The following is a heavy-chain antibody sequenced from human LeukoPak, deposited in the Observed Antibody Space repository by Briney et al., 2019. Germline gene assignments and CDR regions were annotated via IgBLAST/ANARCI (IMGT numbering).Heavy chain of an antibody. CDR3: AKGAARGVGATKGIDY. D-gene: IGHD1-26*01. V-gene: IGHV3-9*03. Sequence: PGGSLRLSCAASGFTFDDYAMHWGRQAPGKGLEWVSGISWNSGSIGYADSVKGRFTISRDNAKNSLYQQMNRLRAEDMALYYCAKGAARGVGATKGIDYWGQGTLVTVSS. CDR1: GFTFDDYA. CDR2: ISWNSGSI. J-gene: IGHJ4*02.